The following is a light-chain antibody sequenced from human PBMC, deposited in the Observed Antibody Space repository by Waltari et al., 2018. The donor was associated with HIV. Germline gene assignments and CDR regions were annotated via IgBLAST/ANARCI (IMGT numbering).Light chain of an antibody. J-gene: IGKJ1*01. CDR1: QSVSRN. CDR2: GAS. Sequence: EIVMTQSPATLSVSPGERATLSCRASQSVSRNLAWYQQKPGQAPRLLIYGASTRATGIPARFSGSVSGTEFTLTISSLQSEDFAVYYCQQYNNWGTFGQGTKVEIK. V-gene: IGKV3-15*01. CDR3: QQYNNWGT.